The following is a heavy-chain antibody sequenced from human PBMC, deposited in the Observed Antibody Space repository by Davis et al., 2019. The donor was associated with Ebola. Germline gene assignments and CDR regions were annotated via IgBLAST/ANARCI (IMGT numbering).Heavy chain of an antibody. V-gene: IGHV3-73*01. CDR2: IRSKANSYAT. CDR3: AKGVDY. Sequence: GESLKISCAASGFTFSGSAMHWVRQASGKGLEWVGRIRSKANSYATAYAASVKDRFTISRDDSKNTAYLQMNSLKTEDTAVYYCAKGVDYWGQGTLVTVSS. CDR1: GFTFSGSA. J-gene: IGHJ4*02.